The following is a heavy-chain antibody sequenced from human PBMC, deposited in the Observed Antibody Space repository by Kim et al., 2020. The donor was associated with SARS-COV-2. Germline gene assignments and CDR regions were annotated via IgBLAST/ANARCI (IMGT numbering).Heavy chain of an antibody. J-gene: IGHJ6*02. Sequence: ASVKVSCKASGYTFTSYGISWVRQAPGQGLEWMGWISAYNGNTNYAQKLQGRVTMTTDTSTSTAYMGLRSLRSDDTAVYYCARVAFYYYDSSDDPAPALYGMDVWGQGTTVTVSS. V-gene: IGHV1-18*04. CDR3: ARVAFYYYDSSDDPAPALYGMDV. CDR1: GYTFTSYG. CDR2: ISAYNGNT. D-gene: IGHD3-22*01.